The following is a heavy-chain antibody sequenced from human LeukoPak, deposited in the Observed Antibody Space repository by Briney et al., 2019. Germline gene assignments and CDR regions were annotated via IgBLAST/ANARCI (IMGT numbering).Heavy chain of an antibody. D-gene: IGHD3-10*01. CDR3: ARDESYAVY. Sequence: GASVTVSCKASGYTFTSYAMHWVRQAPGQRLEWMGWINTGNGNTKYSQNFQGRVTITRDTSASTAYMDLSSLRSEDTAVYYCARDESYAVYWGQGTLVTVSS. CDR1: GYTFTSYA. V-gene: IGHV1-3*04. CDR2: INTGNGNT. J-gene: IGHJ4*02.